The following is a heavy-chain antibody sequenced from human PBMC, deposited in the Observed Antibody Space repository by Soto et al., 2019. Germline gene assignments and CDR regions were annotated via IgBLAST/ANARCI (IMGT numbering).Heavy chain of an antibody. V-gene: IGHV1-3*01. CDR2: INAGNGNT. D-gene: IGHD2-2*02. J-gene: IGHJ4*02. CDR1: GYTFTSYA. Sequence: QVQLMQSGAEVKKPGASVKVSCKASGYTFTSYAMHWVRLAPGQRLEWMGWINAGNGNTKYSQKFQGRVTITRDTSASTAYRELSSLTSEDTAVYCCSSAFTVPAVIGYWGQGTLVTVSS. CDR3: SSAFTVPAVIGY.